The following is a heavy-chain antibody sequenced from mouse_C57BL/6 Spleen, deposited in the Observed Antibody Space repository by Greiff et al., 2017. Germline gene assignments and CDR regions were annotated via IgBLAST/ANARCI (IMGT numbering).Heavy chain of an antibody. J-gene: IGHJ1*03. Sequence: QVQLLQPGAELVKPGASLKMSCTASGYTFTSYWITWVKQRPGQGLEWIGDIYTGSGSINYNETFKSQVTLSVDTSSRTAYMQLSSLTSEDTAVYKGASACTTVVNGYFDVWGTGTTVTVSS. CDR3: ASACTTVVNGYFDV. V-gene: IGHV1-55*01. CDR1: GYTFTSYW. CDR2: IYTGSGSI. D-gene: IGHD1-1*01.